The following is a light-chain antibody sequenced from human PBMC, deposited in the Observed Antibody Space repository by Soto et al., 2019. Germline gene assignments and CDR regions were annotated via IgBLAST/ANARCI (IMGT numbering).Light chain of an antibody. J-gene: IGKJ1*01. CDR1: QSISSW. Sequence: DIQMTQSPSTLSAYVGDRVTITCRASQSISSWLAWYQQKPGKAPNLLIYNASSLERGVTSRFSCSGSVTEFTLTISSLQPDDFAVYYCQQYSGYSRTFGQGNKVEIK. V-gene: IGKV1-5*03. CDR3: QQYSGYSRT. CDR2: NAS.